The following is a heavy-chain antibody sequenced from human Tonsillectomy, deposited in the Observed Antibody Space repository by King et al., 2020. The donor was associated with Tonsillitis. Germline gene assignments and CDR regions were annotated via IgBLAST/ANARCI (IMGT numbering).Heavy chain of an antibody. Sequence: VQLVQSGAEVKKPGASVKVFCKASGYTFTSYYMHWVRQAPGQGLEWMGITNPSGGSTSYAQKFQGRVTMTRDTSTSTVYMELSSLRTEDTAVYYCARGSIAARPVGWFDPWGKGTLVTVSS. D-gene: IGHD6-6*01. CDR2: TNPSGGST. J-gene: IGHJ5*02. CDR3: ARGSIAARPVGWFDP. CDR1: GYTFTSYY. V-gene: IGHV1-46*03.